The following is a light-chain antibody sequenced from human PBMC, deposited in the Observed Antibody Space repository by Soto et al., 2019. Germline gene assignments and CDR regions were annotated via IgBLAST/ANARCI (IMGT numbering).Light chain of an antibody. CDR2: SDN. CDR1: SSNIGTYS. Sequence: QSVLTQPPSASGTPGQRVTISCSGSSSNIGTYSVSWYQQFPGTAPRLLIYSDNQRPSGVPDRFSGSKSGNTASLTVSGLQAEDEADYYCSSYAGSSNVFGTRTKVTVL. V-gene: IGLV1-44*01. J-gene: IGLJ1*01. CDR3: SSYAGSSNV.